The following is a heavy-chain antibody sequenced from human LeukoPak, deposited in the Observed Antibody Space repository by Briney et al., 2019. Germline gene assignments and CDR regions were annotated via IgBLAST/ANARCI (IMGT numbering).Heavy chain of an antibody. CDR1: GGSISSSSYY. D-gene: IGHD3-22*01. J-gene: IGHJ3*02. CDR3: AGTYYYDSSGYSGTYHAFDI. V-gene: IGHV4-39*01. CDR2: IYYSGST. Sequence: SETLSLTRTVSGGSISSSSYYWGWIRQPPGKGLEWIGSIYYSGSTYYNPSLKSRVTISVDTSKNQFSLKLSSVTAADTAVYYCAGTYYYDSSGYSGTYHAFDIWGQGTMVTVSS.